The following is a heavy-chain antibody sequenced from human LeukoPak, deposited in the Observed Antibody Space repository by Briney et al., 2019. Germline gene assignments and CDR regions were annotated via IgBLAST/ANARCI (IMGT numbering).Heavy chain of an antibody. CDR2: IWYGGSNK. D-gene: IGHD6-19*01. Sequence: GGSLTLSCAASGFTFSSYGMHWVRQAPGKGLEWVAVIWYGGSNKYYADSVKGRFTISRVNSKNTLYLQMNSLRAEDTAVYYCARRAVAGYFDYWGQGTLVTVSS. J-gene: IGHJ4*02. CDR1: GFTFSSYG. V-gene: IGHV3-33*01. CDR3: ARRAVAGYFDY.